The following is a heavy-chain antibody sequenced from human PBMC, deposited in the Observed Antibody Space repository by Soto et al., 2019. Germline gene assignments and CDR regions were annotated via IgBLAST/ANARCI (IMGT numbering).Heavy chain of an antibody. J-gene: IGHJ4*02. Sequence: SETLSLTCTVSVGSLKGGVYFWTWIRQPPGKGLEWIGYVYHTGRTSYNPSLKSRVSISMDTSKNQFSLNLDSVTAADTAVYFCARDFAYFDSWGQGTLVTVSS. D-gene: IGHD3-3*01. CDR3: ARDFAYFDS. CDR2: VYHTGRT. CDR1: VGSLKGGVYF. V-gene: IGHV4-61*08.